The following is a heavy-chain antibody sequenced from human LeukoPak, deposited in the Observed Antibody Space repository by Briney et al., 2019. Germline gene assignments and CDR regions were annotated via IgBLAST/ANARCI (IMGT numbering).Heavy chain of an antibody. CDR1: GSPFTSQW. CDR3: ARRDRRLGVSFDY. D-gene: IGHD3-10*01. CDR2: IYPDDSDT. V-gene: IGHV5-51*01. Sequence: KRGESLKISCKAPGSPFTSQWIAWVRQMPGKGLEWMGIIYPDDSDTRYSPSFQGQVTISADKSITTAYLQWSSLQAADTAMYYCARRDRRLGVSFDYLGQGTLVTVSS. J-gene: IGHJ4*02.